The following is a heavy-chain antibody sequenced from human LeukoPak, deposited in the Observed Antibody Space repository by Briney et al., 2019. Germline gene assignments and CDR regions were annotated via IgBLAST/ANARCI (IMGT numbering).Heavy chain of an antibody. CDR2: IRSKGYGGTT. J-gene: IGHJ4*02. CDR3: SRDPRLEPPDY. Sequence: GGSLRLSCTASGFIFGDYIMSWFRQAPGKGLEWVGFIRSKGYGGTTEYAASVKGRFTISRDDSKSIAYLQMNSLKTEDTAVYYCSRDPRLEPPDYWGQGTRVTVSS. CDR1: GFIFGDYI. V-gene: IGHV3-49*03. D-gene: IGHD1-1*01.